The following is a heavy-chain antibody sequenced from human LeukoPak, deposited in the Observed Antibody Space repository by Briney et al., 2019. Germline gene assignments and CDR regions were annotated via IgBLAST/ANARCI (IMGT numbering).Heavy chain of an antibody. J-gene: IGHJ4*02. Sequence: ASVKVSCKASGYTFTSYDINWVRQATGQGLEWMGWMNPNSGNTGYAQKFQGRITMTRNTSISTAYMELSSLTSEDTAVYYCARIAAAGNRRLNYWGQGTLVTVSS. CDR1: GYTFTSYD. V-gene: IGHV1-8*01. CDR3: ARIAAAGNRRLNY. D-gene: IGHD6-13*01. CDR2: MNPNSGNT.